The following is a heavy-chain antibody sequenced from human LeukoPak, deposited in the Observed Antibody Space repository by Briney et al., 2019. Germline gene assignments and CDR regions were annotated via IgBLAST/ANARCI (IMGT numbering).Heavy chain of an antibody. CDR1: GGSISTYY. V-gene: IGHV4-59*01. CDR2: IYYSGRT. D-gene: IGHD4-17*01. CDR3: ARSATLTTIPTFDY. Sequence: SETLSLTCTVSGGSISTYYWSWIRQPPGKGLEWIGYIYYSGRTNYNPSLKSRVTISVDTSKNLFSLKLTSVPAADTAVYYCARSATLTTIPTFDYWGQGTLVTVSS. J-gene: IGHJ4*02.